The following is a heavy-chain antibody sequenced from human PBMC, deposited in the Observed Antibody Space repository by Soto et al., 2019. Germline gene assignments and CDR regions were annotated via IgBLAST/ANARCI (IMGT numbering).Heavy chain of an antibody. CDR3: ARRLGGYCISTSCSYYFDY. J-gene: IGHJ4*02. D-gene: IGHD2-2*03. CDR2: IYYSGST. CDR1: GGSISSSSYY. V-gene: IGHV4-39*01. Sequence: QLQLQESGPGLVKPSETLSLTCTVSGGSISSSSYYWGWIRQPPGKGLAWIGSIYYSGSTYYNPSLKSRVTIYVDTSKNQFSLKLSSVTAADTAVYYCARRLGGYCISTSCSYYFDYWGQGTLVTVSS.